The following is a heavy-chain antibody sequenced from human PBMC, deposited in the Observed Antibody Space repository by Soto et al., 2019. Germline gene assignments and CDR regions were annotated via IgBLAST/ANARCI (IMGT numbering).Heavy chain of an antibody. CDR3: AREGNYCDSSGYPRLYNWFDP. D-gene: IGHD3-22*01. CDR1: GYTFTSNA. V-gene: IGHV1-3*01. J-gene: IGHJ5*02. Sequence: ASAKVSCKASGYTFTSNAMHWVRQAAGQRLEWMGWINAGNGNTKYSQKFQGKVTITRDTSASTAYMELSSLRSEDTAVYYCAREGNYCDSSGYPRLYNWFDPWGQGTLVTDS. CDR2: INAGNGNT.